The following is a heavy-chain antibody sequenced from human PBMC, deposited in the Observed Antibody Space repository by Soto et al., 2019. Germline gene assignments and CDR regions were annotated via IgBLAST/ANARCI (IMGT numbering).Heavy chain of an antibody. V-gene: IGHV4-61*01. CDR1: GGSVSSGSYY. CDR2: IYYSGST. CDR3: AGGYCSSTSCWTRHYYYGMDV. D-gene: IGHD2-2*01. J-gene: IGHJ6*02. Sequence: LSLTCTVSGGSVSSGSYYWSWIRQPPGKGLEWIGYIYYSGSTNYNPSLKSRVTISVDTSKNQFSLKLSSVTAADTAVYYCAGGYCSSTSCWTRHYYYGMDVWGQVTTVTVSS.